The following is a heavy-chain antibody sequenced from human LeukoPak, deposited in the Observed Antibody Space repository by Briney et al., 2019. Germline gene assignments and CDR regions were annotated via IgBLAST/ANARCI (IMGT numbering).Heavy chain of an antibody. J-gene: IGHJ4*02. D-gene: IGHD6-13*01. CDR3: ETESAGITPAGTTDY. V-gene: IGHV1-8*01. Sequence: ASVKVSCKSSGYTYRNFDINWVRQAPGQGLVWMGWINHKSGPRRYTQNFQDRNTVTGNTPISTAYRELSSLRCEDSHVYYCETESAGITPAGTTDYSGRGTLVTVSS. CDR1: GYTYRNFD. CDR2: INHKSGPR.